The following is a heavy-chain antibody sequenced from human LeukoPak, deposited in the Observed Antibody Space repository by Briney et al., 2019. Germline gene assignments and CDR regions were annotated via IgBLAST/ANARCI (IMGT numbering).Heavy chain of an antibody. CDR3: ARVVAVAGTNFDY. V-gene: IGHV3-66*01. D-gene: IGHD6-19*01. CDR2: IYSGGST. CDR1: EFTFSSNY. Sequence: GWSLSLSCAASEFTFSSNYMNWVRQAPGKGLEWVSVIYSGGSTYYADSAKGRFTISRDNSKNTLYLQMNSLRAEDTAVYYCARVVAVAGTNFDYWGQGTLVTVSS. J-gene: IGHJ4*02.